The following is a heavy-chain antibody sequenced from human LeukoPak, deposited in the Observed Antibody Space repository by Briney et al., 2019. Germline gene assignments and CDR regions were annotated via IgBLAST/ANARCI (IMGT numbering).Heavy chain of an antibody. CDR3: ARLAYNSGWYYFDY. D-gene: IGHD6-19*01. CDR1: GGSVSSDNYY. Sequence: PSETLSLTCTVSGGSVSSDNYYWNWIRQPPGKGLERIGYIYYSGSTNYNPSLKSRVAISVDTSKNQFSLKLSSVTAADAAVYYCARLAYNSGWYYFDYWGQGTLVTVSS. CDR2: IYYSGST. J-gene: IGHJ4*02. V-gene: IGHV4-61*01.